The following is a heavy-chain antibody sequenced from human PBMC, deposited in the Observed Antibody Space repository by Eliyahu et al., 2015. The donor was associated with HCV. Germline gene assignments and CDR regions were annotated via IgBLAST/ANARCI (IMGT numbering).Heavy chain of an antibody. CDR3: AREDLFYGGNSEVDY. D-gene: IGHD4-23*01. CDR2: ISSXSSTI. CDR1: GXTXXSYS. J-gene: IGHJ4*02. Sequence: EVQLXESGGGLVQPGGSLRLXXAASGXTXXSYSMNWVRQAPGKGLEWVSYISSXSSTIYYADSVKGRFTISRDNAKNSLYLQMNSLRAEDTAVYYCAREDLFYGGNSEVDYWGQGTLVTVSS. V-gene: IGHV3-48*01.